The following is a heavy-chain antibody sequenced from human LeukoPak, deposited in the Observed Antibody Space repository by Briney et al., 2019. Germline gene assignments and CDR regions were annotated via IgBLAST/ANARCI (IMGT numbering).Heavy chain of an antibody. V-gene: IGHV1-69*04. D-gene: IGHD3-3*01. CDR1: GGTFSSYA. Sequence: SVKVSCKASGGTFSSYAISWVRQAPGQGLEWMGRIIPILGIANYAQKFQGRVTITTDESTSTAYMELSSLRSEDTAVYYCARAHRRHPNYDFWSGYYGPFDPWGQGTLVTVSS. CDR3: ARAHRRHPNYDFWSGYYGPFDP. CDR2: IIPILGIA. J-gene: IGHJ5*02.